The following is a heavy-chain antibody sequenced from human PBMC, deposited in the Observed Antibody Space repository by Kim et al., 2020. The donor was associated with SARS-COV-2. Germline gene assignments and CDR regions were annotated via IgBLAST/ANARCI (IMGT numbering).Heavy chain of an antibody. Sequence: SETLSLTCTVSGGSISSGFFYWGWIRQAPGRGLEWIGNVLFSGNRWYNPSLKSRVTISVDRSKNHLSLEVTSVTAADTAVYFCVRPHLGLSAGSNFDPWGQGILVTVSS. CDR1: GGSISSGFFY. CDR2: VLFSGNR. V-gene: IGHV4-39*02. D-gene: IGHD3-10*01. CDR3: VRPHLGLSAGSNFDP. J-gene: IGHJ5*02.